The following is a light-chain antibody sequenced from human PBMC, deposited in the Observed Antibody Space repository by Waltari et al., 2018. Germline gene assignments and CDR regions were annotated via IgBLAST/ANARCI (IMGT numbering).Light chain of an antibody. V-gene: IGLV2-14*01. CDR3: SSYTTSITWV. J-gene: IGLJ3*02. Sequence: QSALTQPASVSGSPGQSITISCTGASRDIGAYHYVSWFQQHPGKAPKLMIYEVSNRPSGVSNRFSGSKSGNTASLTISGLQTEDEADYYCSSYTTSITWVFGGGTKLTVL. CDR1: SRDIGAYHY. CDR2: EVS.